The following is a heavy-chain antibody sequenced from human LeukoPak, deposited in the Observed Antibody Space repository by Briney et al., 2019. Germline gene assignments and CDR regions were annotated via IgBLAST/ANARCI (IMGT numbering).Heavy chain of an antibody. V-gene: IGHV4-61*05. CDR3: ARSHPGSPDYYFDY. CDR2: IYYSGST. Sequence: SETLSLTCTVSGGSISSSSYYWGWIRQPPGKGLEWIGYIYYSGSTNYNPSLKSRVTISVDTSKNQFSLKLSSVTAADTAVYYCARSHPGSPDYYFDYWGQGTLVTVSS. CDR1: GGSISSSSYY. D-gene: IGHD1-14*01. J-gene: IGHJ4*02.